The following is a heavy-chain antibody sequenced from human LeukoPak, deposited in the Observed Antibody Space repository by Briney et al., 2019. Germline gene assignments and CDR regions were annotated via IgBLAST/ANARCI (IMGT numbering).Heavy chain of an antibody. V-gene: IGHV3-23*01. CDR1: GFTFRSYA. D-gene: IGHD1-26*01. Sequence: GGSLRLSCVGSGFTFRSYAMNWVRQAPGRGLEWVSVINDRGDNSIYADSVKGRFTISRDNSRNTLYLQMNSLRDEDAAVYHCTKGLGGICPQSRVCDIWGQGTKVTVSS. J-gene: IGHJ3*02. CDR3: TKGLGGICPQSRVCDI. CDR2: INDRGDNS.